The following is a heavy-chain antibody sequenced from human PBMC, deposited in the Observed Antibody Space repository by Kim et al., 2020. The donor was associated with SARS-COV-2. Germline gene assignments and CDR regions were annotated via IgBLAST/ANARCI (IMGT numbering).Heavy chain of an antibody. CDR1: GFSSSSYA. Sequence: GGSLRLSCAASGFSSSSYAMSWVRQAPGKGLEWVSGISGSGGITTYADFVKGRFTISRDNSENTLYVQMNSLRDEDTAVYYCAKVRSSWSPFQHWGEGTLVTVSS. D-gene: IGHD6-19*01. CDR3: AKVRSSWSPFQH. V-gene: IGHV3-23*01. CDR2: ISGSGGIT. J-gene: IGHJ1*01.